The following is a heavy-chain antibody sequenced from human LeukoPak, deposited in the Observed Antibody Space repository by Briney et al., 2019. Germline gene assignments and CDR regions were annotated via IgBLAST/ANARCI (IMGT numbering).Heavy chain of an antibody. J-gene: IGHJ2*01. CDR2: IYYSGST. V-gene: IGHV4-61*01. Sequence: PSETLSLTCTVSGGSISSGSYYWNWIRQPPGKGLEWIGYIYYSGSTNYNPSLKSRVTISVDTSKNQFSLKLSSVTAADTAVYYCARDIRWGIAAAGTAWYFDLWGRGTLVTVSS. D-gene: IGHD6-13*01. CDR1: GGSISSGSYY. CDR3: ARDIRWGIAAAGTAWYFDL.